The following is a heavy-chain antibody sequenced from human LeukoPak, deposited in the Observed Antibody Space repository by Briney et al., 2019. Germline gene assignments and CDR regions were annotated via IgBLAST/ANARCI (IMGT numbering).Heavy chain of an antibody. D-gene: IGHD6-25*01. CDR1: GFTFSSYA. CDR2: ISGSGSST. Sequence: AESLTLSWAATGFTFSSYAMSWVRQPPGHGLEWVSAISGSGSSTYYADSVKGRFTISRDNSMNTLYLQMNSLRAEDTAVYYCAKEGGAAAPGYGTDVWGKGTTVTVSS. CDR3: AKEGGAAAPGYGTDV. V-gene: IGHV3-23*01. J-gene: IGHJ6*04.